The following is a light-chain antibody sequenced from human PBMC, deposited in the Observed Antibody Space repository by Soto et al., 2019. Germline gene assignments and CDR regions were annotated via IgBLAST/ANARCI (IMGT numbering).Light chain of an antibody. CDR3: TSYAGSNIGV. V-gene: IGLV2-8*01. CDR1: SSDVGGYNY. Sequence: QSALTQPPSASGSPGQSVTISCTGTSSDVGGYNYVSWYQQYPGKAPKLMIYEVSKRPSGVPDRFSGSKSGKTASLTVSGLQHEDEDDYYCTSYAGSNIGVFGGGTKLTVL. J-gene: IGLJ3*02. CDR2: EVS.